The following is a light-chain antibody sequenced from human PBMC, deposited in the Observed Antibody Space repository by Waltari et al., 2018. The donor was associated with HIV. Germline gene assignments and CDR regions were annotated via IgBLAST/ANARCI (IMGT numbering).Light chain of an antibody. CDR3: CSYAGSYV. Sequence: QSALTQPPSASGSPGQSVTLSCTGTSSDVGGYNYVSWHQQHPGKAPKLMIYDVIKRPSGVPDRFSGSKSGNTASLTISGLQAEDEADYYCCSYAGSYVFGTGTKVTVL. CDR1: SSDVGGYNY. CDR2: DVI. V-gene: IGLV2-8*01. J-gene: IGLJ1*01.